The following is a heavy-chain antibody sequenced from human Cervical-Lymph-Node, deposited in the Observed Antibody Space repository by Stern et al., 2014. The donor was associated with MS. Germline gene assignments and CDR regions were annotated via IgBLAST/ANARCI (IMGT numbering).Heavy chain of an antibody. V-gene: IGHV1-24*01. Sequence: VQLVESGAEVKKSGASVKVSCKVFGHTLTETSIHWVRQAPGKGLEWMGVFDPEAGETGETIYAQNCQARVTMTEDTSTETAYMELSNLTSDDTAIYYCATMRGNWGQGTLVIVS. CDR1: GHTLTETS. CDR3: ATMRGN. CDR2: FDPEAGETGET. J-gene: IGHJ4*02. D-gene: IGHD3-10*01.